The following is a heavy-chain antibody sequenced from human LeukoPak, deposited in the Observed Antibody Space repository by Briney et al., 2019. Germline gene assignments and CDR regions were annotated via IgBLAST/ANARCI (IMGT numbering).Heavy chain of an antibody. Sequence: ASVKVSCKASGYTFTNYGITWVRQAPGQGLEWMGWISAYNSDTNYAQNLQGRVTMTTDTSTSTAYMELRSLRSGDTAVYYCARGPYCSGTTCYSQFLDHWGQGTLVTVSS. CDR3: ARGPYCSGTTCYSQFLDH. CDR2: ISAYNSDT. CDR1: GYTFTNYG. J-gene: IGHJ4*02. D-gene: IGHD2-15*01. V-gene: IGHV1-18*01.